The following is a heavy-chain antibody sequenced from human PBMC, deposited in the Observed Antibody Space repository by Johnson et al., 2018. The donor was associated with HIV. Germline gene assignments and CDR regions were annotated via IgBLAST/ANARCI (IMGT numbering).Heavy chain of an antibody. Sequence: VQLVESGGGLVQPGGSLRLSCAASGFTVSSNYMSWVRQAPGKGLEWVSVIYSGGSTYYADSVKGRFTISRDNSKNTLYLQMNSLRAEDTAVYYCARVHSGSYWGPYHGFDNWGQGTMVTVSS. V-gene: IGHV3-66*02. CDR2: IYSGGST. D-gene: IGHD1-26*01. CDR3: ARVHSGSYWGPYHGFDN. CDR1: GFTVSSNY. J-gene: IGHJ3*02.